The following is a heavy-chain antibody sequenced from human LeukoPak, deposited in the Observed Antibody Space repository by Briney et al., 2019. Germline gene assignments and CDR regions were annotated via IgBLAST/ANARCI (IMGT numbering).Heavy chain of an antibody. CDR1: SGSISSYY. D-gene: IGHD4-17*01. CDR3: ARPSINYGDYAI. J-gene: IGHJ4*02. V-gene: IGHV4-59*12. Sequence: SETLSLTYTVSSGSISSYYWSWIRQPPGKGLEWIGNIYYSGSTNYNPSLKSRVTIPVDTSKNQFSLKLSSVTAADTAVYYCARPSINYGDYAIWGQGTLVTVSS. CDR2: IYYSGST.